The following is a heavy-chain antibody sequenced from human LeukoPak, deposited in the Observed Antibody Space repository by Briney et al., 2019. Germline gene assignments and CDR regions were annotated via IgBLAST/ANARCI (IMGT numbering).Heavy chain of an antibody. Sequence: PGGSLRLSCAASGFTFSSYWMNWVRQAPGKGLEWVANINQDGTEKYYVDSVKGRFTVSRDNAKNSLYLQMNSLRAEDTAVYYCARGGTRIGAAGPFDYWGQGTLVTVSS. CDR3: ARGGTRIGAAGPFDY. V-gene: IGHV3-7*01. CDR1: GFTFSSYW. D-gene: IGHD6-13*01. J-gene: IGHJ4*02. CDR2: INQDGTEK.